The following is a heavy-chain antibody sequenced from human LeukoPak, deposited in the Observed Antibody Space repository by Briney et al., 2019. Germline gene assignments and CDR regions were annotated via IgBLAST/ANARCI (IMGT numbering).Heavy chain of an antibody. J-gene: IGHJ3*02. CDR3: ARDRYYYDSSSYYSAFDT. CDR1: GGSFSGYY. V-gene: IGHV4-34*01. Sequence: SETLSLTCAVYGGSFSGYYWSWIRQPPGKGLEWIGEINHSGSTNYNPSLKSRVTMSVDTSNSQFSLKLRSVTAADTAVYYCARDRYYYDSSSYYSAFDTWGQGTMVTVSS. D-gene: IGHD3-22*01. CDR2: INHSGST.